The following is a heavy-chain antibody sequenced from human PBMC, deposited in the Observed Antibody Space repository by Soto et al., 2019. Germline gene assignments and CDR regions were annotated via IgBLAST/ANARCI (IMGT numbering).Heavy chain of an antibody. D-gene: IGHD5-18*01. J-gene: IGHJ3*02. Sequence: EVQVLESGGGLAQPGGSVRLSCAVSGFTFSSYAMSWVRQAPGKGPEWVSSISGSGGNTYYADSVKGRFTISRDNPKNTLYLQMNSLRAEDTAVYYCARGRAMVHDAFDIWGHGTLVAVSS. V-gene: IGHV3-23*01. CDR3: ARGRAMVHDAFDI. CDR1: GFTFSSYA. CDR2: ISGSGGNT.